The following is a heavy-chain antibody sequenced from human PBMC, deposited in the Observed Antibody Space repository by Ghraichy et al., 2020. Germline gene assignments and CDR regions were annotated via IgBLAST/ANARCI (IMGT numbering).Heavy chain of an antibody. J-gene: IGHJ4*02. D-gene: IGHD5-12*01. V-gene: IGHV1-18*04. Sequence: ASVVSCKASGYTFKSYSISWVRQAPGQGLEWMGWVTAYNGDKNYAQKFQDRVTMTTETSTNTAYMELRSLRYDDSAIYYCVRDPYSGYDSRDYWGQGTLVTVSS. CDR3: VRDPYSGYDSRDY. CDR2: VTAYNGDK. CDR1: GYTFKSYS.